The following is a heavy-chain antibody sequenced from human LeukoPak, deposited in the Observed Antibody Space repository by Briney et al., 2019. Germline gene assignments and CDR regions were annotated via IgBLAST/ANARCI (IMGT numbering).Heavy chain of an antibody. CDR1: GYTFTNYD. D-gene: IGHD6-13*01. J-gene: IGHJ4*02. CDR3: ARGLRREQQLLRAFDY. Sequence: ASVRVSCKASGYTFTNYDINWVRQASGQGLEWMGWMNPNTGNTGSAQKFQGRVTMTSNTSISTAYMELSSLRSEDTAVYYCARGLRREQQLLRAFDYWGQGTPVTVSS. V-gene: IGHV1-8*01. CDR2: MNPNTGNT.